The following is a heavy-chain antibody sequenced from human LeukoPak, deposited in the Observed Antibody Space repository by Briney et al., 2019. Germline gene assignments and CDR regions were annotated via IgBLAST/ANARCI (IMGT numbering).Heavy chain of an antibody. CDR3: ARDLAYDTFDI. Sequence: GGSLRLSCAASGFTFSSYSMNWVRQAPGKGLEWVSSISTSSSFIYYADSVKGRFTISRDNAKNSLYLQMNSLRAEDTAAYYCARDLAYDTFDIWGQGTMVTVSS. D-gene: IGHD3-16*01. CDR1: GFTFSSYS. V-gene: IGHV3-21*01. CDR2: ISTSSSFI. J-gene: IGHJ3*02.